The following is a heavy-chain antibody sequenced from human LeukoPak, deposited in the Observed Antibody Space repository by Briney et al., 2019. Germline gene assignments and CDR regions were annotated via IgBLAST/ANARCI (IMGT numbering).Heavy chain of an antibody. CDR3: AREEGYCSSSSCSAPFDY. CDR1: GYTFTGYY. J-gene: IGHJ4*02. D-gene: IGHD2-2*01. CDR2: INPNSGGT. Sequence: ASVKVSCKASGYTFTGYYMHWVRQAPGQGFEWMGWINPNSGGTNYAQKFQGRVTMTRDTSISTAYMELSRLRSDDTAVYYCAREEGYCSSSSCSAPFDYWGQGTLVTVSS. V-gene: IGHV1-2*02.